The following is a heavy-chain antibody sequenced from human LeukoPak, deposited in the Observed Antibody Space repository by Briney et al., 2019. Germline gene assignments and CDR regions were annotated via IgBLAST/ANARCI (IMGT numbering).Heavy chain of an antibody. CDR3: ARGRYSSGWLTGYYFDY. CDR1: GDSVSSNSAA. Sequence: SQTLSLTCAISGDSVSSNSAAWNWIRQSPSRGLEWLGRTYYRSKWYNDYAVSVKSRITINPDTSKNQFSLQLNSVTPEDTAVYYCARGRYSSGWLTGYYFDYWGQGTLVTVSS. D-gene: IGHD6-19*01. J-gene: IGHJ4*02. CDR2: TYYRSKWYN. V-gene: IGHV6-1*01.